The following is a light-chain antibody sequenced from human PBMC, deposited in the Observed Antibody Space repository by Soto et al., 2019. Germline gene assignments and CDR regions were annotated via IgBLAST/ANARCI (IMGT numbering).Light chain of an antibody. CDR2: GAS. Sequence: DIQMTQSPSSLSASVGETVIISCRASETITRYLNWYQSKPGKAPRLLISGASSLQSGVPSRFSGSYSGTDFTLTISSLQPEDFATYYCQQSYSNPLPFGGGTKVDIK. J-gene: IGKJ4*01. V-gene: IGKV1-39*01. CDR1: ETITRY. CDR3: QQSYSNPLP.